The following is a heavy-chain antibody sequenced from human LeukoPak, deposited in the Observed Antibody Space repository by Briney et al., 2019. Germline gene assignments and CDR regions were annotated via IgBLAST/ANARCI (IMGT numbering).Heavy chain of an antibody. D-gene: IGHD6-13*01. CDR3: ARAQAAAYPFDY. J-gene: IGHJ4*02. CDR1: GGTFSSYA. Sequence: SVKVSCKASGGTFSSYAISWVRQAPGQGLEWMGGIIPIFGTANYAQKFQGRVTITADKSTSTAYMELISLRSEDTAVYYCARAQAAAYPFDYWGQGTLVTVSS. CDR2: IIPIFGTA. V-gene: IGHV1-69*06.